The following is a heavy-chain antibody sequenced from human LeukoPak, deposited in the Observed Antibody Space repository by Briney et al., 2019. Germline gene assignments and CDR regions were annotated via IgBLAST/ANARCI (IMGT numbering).Heavy chain of an antibody. D-gene: IGHD2-2*01. CDR2: INHSGST. CDR1: GGSFSGYY. CDR3: ARDIVVVPLDAFDI. Sequence: SETLSLTCAVYGGSFSGYYWSWIRQPPGKGLEWIGEINHSGSTNYNPSLKSRVTISVDMSKNQFSLKLSSVTAADTAVYYCARDIVVVPLDAFDIWGQGTMVTVSS. V-gene: IGHV4-34*01. J-gene: IGHJ3*02.